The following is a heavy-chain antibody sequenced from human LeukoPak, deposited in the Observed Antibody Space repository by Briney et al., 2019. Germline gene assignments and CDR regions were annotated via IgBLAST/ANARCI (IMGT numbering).Heavy chain of an antibody. CDR1: GFTFDDYA. Sequence: PGGSLRLSCAASGFTFDDYAMHWVRQAPGKGLDWLSLISGDGGSTYYADSVKGRFTISRDNSKNSLYPQMNSLGTEDTALYYCAKDYYYDSSGYDYWGQGTLVTVSS. J-gene: IGHJ4*02. V-gene: IGHV3-43*02. CDR3: AKDYYYDSSGYDY. CDR2: ISGDGGST. D-gene: IGHD3-22*01.